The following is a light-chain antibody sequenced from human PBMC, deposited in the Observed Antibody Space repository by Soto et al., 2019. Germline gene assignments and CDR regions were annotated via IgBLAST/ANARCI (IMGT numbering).Light chain of an antibody. J-gene: IGKJ1*01. CDR2: GAS. CDR1: QSVDNK. V-gene: IGKV3D-15*01. Sequence: EIVMTQSPDTLSVSPGDRNTLSCRASQSVDNKLAWYQQRPGQPPRLLVYGASTRATGIPARFSGSGSGTEFSLTISSPQSDVSAMYYCQQYRQLPMTFGQGTPVDVK. CDR3: QQYRQLPMT.